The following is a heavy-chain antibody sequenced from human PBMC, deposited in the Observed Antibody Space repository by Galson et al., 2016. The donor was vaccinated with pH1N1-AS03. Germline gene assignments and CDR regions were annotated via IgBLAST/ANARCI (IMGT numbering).Heavy chain of an antibody. Sequence: SETLSLTCTISGGSITTNYWIWIRQPPGKGLQWIGYISYSGFTNYNPSLRSRVTISIDKSKNQFSLKVNSVTAADTAIYYCARVQGGCSRTSCYQDPWGQGTLVTVSS. D-gene: IGHD2-2*01. CDR2: ISYSGFT. V-gene: IGHV4-59*12. CDR1: GGSITTNY. CDR3: ARVQGGCSRTSCYQDP. J-gene: IGHJ5*02.